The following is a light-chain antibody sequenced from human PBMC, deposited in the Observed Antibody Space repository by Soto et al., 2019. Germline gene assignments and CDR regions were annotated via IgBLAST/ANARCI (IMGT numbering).Light chain of an antibody. V-gene: IGKV3-11*01. CDR1: QSIRSS. CDR2: ETS. Sequence: VFTQSRATVSLSPGDRATLSCRASQSIRSSLAWYQQKPGQAPRPLLHETSTTATGIPATFSGSGSGTDFTLTIFSLKTEDSAVYYCQQRGEWPPGATFGQGTRLEIK. J-gene: IGKJ5*01. CDR3: QQRGEWPPGAT.